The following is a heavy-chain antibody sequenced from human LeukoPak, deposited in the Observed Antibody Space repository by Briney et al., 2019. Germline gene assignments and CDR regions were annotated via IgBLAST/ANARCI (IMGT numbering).Heavy chain of an antibody. CDR2: IYSGGST. D-gene: IGHD6-13*01. J-gene: IGHJ4*02. Sequence: GGSLRLSCAASGFTVSSNYMSWVRQAPGKGLEWVSVIYSGGSTYYADSVKVRFIISRDNSKNTLYLQMNSLRAEDTAIYYCAIMSSSWYFDSWGQGALVTVSS. V-gene: IGHV3-66*01. CDR1: GFTVSSNY. CDR3: AIMSSSWYFDS.